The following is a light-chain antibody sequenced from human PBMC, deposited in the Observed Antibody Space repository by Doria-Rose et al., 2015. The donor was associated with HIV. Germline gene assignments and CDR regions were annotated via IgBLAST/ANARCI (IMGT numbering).Light chain of an antibody. V-gene: IGKV1-39*01. J-gene: IGKJ1*01. CDR3: QQSFSTPRT. CDR2: AAS. Sequence: DIRVTQSPSSLSASVGDRVTITCRASQNINRFLNWYQQKPGKVPTVVIYAASSLQSGVPSRFSGGGSGTDVTLTISSLQPEDFATYYCQQSFSTPRTFGQGTKVEIK. CDR1: QNINRF.